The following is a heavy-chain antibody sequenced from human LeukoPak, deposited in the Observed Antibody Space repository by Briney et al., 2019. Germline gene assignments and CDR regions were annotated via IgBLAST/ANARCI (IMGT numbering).Heavy chain of an antibody. CDR1: GYTFTNYY. J-gene: IGHJ5*02. CDR3: ARTSAATSGWYLDP. Sequence: ASVKVSCKASGYTFTNYYLHWVRQAPGQGLEWMGIITPSGGATQYAQKFQGKVTMTRDMSTRTVYMEVANLRSEDTALYYCARTSAATSGWYLDPWGQGTLVTVSS. V-gene: IGHV1-46*01. D-gene: IGHD6-19*01. CDR2: ITPSGGAT.